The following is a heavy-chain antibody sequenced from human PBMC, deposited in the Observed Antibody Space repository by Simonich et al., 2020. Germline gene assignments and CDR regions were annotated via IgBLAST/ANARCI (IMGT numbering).Heavy chain of an antibody. V-gene: IGHV1-2*02. CDR3: ARSSDLLNWNDGPYY. Sequence: QVQLVQSGAEVKKPGASVKVSCKASGYTFTGYYMHWVLQAPGQGLAEMGWTNTNRGGTNYEQKFQGRVTRTRETSISTAYMELSRLRSDDTAVYYCARSSDLLNWNDGPYYWGQGTLVTVSS. J-gene: IGHJ4*02. CDR2: TNTNRGGT. D-gene: IGHD1-1*01. CDR1: GYTFTGYY.